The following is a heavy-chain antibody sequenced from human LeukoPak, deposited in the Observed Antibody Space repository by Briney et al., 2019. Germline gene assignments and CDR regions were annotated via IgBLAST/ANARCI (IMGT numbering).Heavy chain of an antibody. Sequence: GGSLRLSCAASGFTFSSYAMSWVRQAPGKGLEWVSYISSSGSTIYYADSVKGRFTISRDNAKNSLYLQMNSLRAEDTAVYYCARSLYRDHFDYWGQGTLVTVSS. J-gene: IGHJ4*02. CDR3: ARSLYRDHFDY. V-gene: IGHV3-48*04. CDR2: ISSSGSTI. CDR1: GFTFSSYA. D-gene: IGHD1-1*01.